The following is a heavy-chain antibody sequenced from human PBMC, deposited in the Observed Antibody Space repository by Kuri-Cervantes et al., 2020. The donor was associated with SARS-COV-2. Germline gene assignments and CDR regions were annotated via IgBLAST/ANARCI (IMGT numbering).Heavy chain of an antibody. Sequence: ASVKVSCKASGYTFSGGYYMYWVRQAPGQGLEWMGWINPNGGGTNYAQKFQGWVTMTRDTSISTAYMELSRLRSDDTAVYYCARGMVRGVIQYYYYGMDVWGQGTTVTVSS. CDR1: GYTFSGGYY. CDR3: ARGMVRGVIQYYYYGMDV. J-gene: IGHJ6*02. V-gene: IGHV1-2*04. D-gene: IGHD3-10*01. CDR2: INPNGGGT.